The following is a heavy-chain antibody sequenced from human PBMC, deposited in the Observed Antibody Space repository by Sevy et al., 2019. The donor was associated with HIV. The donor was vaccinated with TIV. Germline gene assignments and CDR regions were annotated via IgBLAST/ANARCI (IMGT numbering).Heavy chain of an antibody. CDR1: GFSFSNYW. CDR3: AREGSGGFDY. J-gene: IGHJ4*02. D-gene: IGHD2-15*01. V-gene: IGHV3-7*01. Sequence: GGSLRLSCAASGFSFSNYWMSWVRQAPGEGLEWVANIKQDGSKREYVDSVKGRLTISRDNGKNSVYLQMDSLRAEDTAVYYCAREGSGGFDYWGQGTLVTVSS. CDR2: IKQDGSKR.